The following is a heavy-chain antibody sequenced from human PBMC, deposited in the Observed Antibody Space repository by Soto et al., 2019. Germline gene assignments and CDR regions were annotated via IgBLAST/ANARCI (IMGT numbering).Heavy chain of an antibody. Sequence: QVQLVQSGAEAKKPGASVKVSCKASGYTFTNYYIHWVRQAPGQGLEWMGMINPSGGSTSYTRRFQGRVTLTRDTSTSTVYMELSSLRSEDTAVYYCARESQSSGWSWFDYWGQGTLVTVSS. D-gene: IGHD6-19*01. CDR2: INPSGGST. CDR1: GYTFTNYY. J-gene: IGHJ4*02. CDR3: ARESQSSGWSWFDY. V-gene: IGHV1-46*01.